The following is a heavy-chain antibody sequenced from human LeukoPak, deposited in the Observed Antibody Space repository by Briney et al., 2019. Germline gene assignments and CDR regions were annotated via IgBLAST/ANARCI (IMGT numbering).Heavy chain of an antibody. D-gene: IGHD2-2*01. V-gene: IGHV3-23*01. CDR3: AKDIVVVPAAMGIFDY. CDR2: ISGSGGST. J-gene: IGHJ4*02. Sequence: GGTLRLSCAAYGFTFSSYGMNWVHQAPGKGLEWVSAISGSGGSTYYADSVKGRFTISRDNSKNTLYLQMNSLRAEDTAVYYCAKDIVVVPAAMGIFDYWGQGTLVTVSS. CDR1: GFTFSSYG.